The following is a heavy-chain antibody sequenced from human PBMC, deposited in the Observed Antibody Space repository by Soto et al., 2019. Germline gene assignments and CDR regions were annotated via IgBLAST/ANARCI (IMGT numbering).Heavy chain of an antibody. Sequence: ASVKVSCKASGYIFTGYYIQWVRQAPGQGVEWMGWTNTKTGGTKYAQKIQGRVNMTRDTSIKTDYMEVSRLRFDDTAVYYCATAKVAFDMWGQGTMVTVSS. V-gene: IGHV1-2*02. CDR1: GYIFTGYY. J-gene: IGHJ3*02. CDR2: TNTKTGGT. CDR3: ATAKVAFDM.